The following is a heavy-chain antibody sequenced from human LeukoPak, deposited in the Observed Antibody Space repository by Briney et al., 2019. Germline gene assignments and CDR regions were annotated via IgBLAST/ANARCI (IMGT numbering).Heavy chain of an antibody. CDR2: ITNSRIIT. Sequence: GGSLRLSCAASGFTFSSYAMIWVRQAPGMGLEWVSAITNSRIITYYADSVKGRFTTSRDNSKNTLYLEMNSLRAEDTAVYYCAKDLPGSGWSCDSWGQGTLVTVSS. D-gene: IGHD6-19*01. CDR3: AKDLPGSGWSCDS. J-gene: IGHJ4*02. CDR1: GFTFSSYA. V-gene: IGHV3-23*01.